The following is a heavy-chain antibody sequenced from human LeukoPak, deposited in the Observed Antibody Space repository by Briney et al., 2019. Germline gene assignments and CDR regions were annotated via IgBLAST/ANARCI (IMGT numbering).Heavy chain of an antibody. CDR1: GYTFTSYG. J-gene: IGHJ3*02. Sequence: ASVKVSCKASGYTFTSYGISWVRQAPGQGLEWMGWISAYNGNTNYAQKLQGRVTMTTDTSTSTAYMELRSLRSDDTAVYYCAREWVEPWLPTWAFDIWGQGTMVTVSS. V-gene: IGHV1-18*01. CDR3: AREWVEPWLPTWAFDI. D-gene: IGHD6-19*01. CDR2: ISAYNGNT.